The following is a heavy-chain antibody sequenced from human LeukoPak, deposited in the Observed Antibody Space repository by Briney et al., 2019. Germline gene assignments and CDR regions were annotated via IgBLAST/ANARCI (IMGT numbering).Heavy chain of an antibody. CDR1: GFTFSDYN. Sequence: GGSLRLSCAASGFTFSDYNMRWIRQAPGRGLEWVSSISRSGSTKYYADSVKGRFTISRDNAKNSLFLQMNSLRAEDTAVYYCASTMARGYWGQGTLVTVSS. CDR2: ISRSGSTK. V-gene: IGHV3-11*04. CDR3: ASTMARGY. J-gene: IGHJ4*02. D-gene: IGHD3-10*01.